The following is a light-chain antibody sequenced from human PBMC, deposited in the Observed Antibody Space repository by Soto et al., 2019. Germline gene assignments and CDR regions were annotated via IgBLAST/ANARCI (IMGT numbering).Light chain of an antibody. CDR3: QQHNNWPPWT. V-gene: IGKV3-15*01. Sequence: EIVMTQSPAILSVSPGERATLSCRASQSVSSNLAWYQQKPGQAPRLLIYGAFTRATDIPARFSGSGSGTEFTLTISSLQSEDFAVYYCQQHNNWPPWTFGQGTKVESK. J-gene: IGKJ1*01. CDR1: QSVSSN. CDR2: GAF.